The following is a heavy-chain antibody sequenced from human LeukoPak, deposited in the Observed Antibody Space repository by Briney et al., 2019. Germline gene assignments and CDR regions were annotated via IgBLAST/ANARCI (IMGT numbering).Heavy chain of an antibody. V-gene: IGHV1-69*04. CDR3: ARGGPEDIVVVPAANDAFDI. CDR1: GGTFSSDA. CDR2: IIPILGVT. J-gene: IGHJ3*02. Sequence: SVKASCKTSGGTFSSDAINWVRQAPGQGLEWMGRIIPILGVTNYAQKYQDRVTITADRSTTTAYMELNNLRSEDTAVYYCARGGPEDIVVVPAANDAFDIWGQGTMVTVSS. D-gene: IGHD2-2*01.